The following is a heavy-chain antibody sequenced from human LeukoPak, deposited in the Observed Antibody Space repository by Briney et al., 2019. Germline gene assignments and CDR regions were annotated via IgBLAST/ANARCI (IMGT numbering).Heavy chain of an antibody. D-gene: IGHD6-6*01. Sequence: GGSLRLSCAASGFTFSSYWMSWVRQAPGKGLEWVANIKQDGSEKYYVDSVKGRFTISRDNAKNSLYLQMNSLRAEDTAVYYCARGPRIAALIYYYYYMDVWGKGTTVTVSS. CDR2: IKQDGSEK. CDR3: ARGPRIAALIYYYYYMDV. CDR1: GFTFSSYW. V-gene: IGHV3-7*01. J-gene: IGHJ6*03.